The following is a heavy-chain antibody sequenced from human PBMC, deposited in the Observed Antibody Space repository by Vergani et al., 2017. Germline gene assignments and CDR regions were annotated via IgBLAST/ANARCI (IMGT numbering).Heavy chain of an antibody. CDR2: IYHSGST. CDR3: ARVRGSWYGLGYYYYYMDV. CDR1: GGSISSSNW. V-gene: IGHV4-4*03. Sequence: QVQLQESGPGLVKPPGTLSLTCAVSGGSISSSNWWSWVRQPPGKGLEWIGEIYHSGSTNYNPSLKSRVTISVDKSKNQFSLKLSSVTAADTAVYYCARVRGSWYGLGYYYYYMDVWGKGTTVTVSS. J-gene: IGHJ6*03. D-gene: IGHD6-13*01.